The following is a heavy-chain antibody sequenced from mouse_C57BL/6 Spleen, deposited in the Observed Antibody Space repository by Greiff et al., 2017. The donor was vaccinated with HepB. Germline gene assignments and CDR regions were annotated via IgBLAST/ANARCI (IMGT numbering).Heavy chain of an antibody. CDR2: INPNNGGT. D-gene: IGHD1-1*01. Sequence: EVQLQQSGPELVKPGASVKISCKASGYTFTDYYMNWVKQSHGKSLEWIGDINPNNGGTSYNQKFKGKATLTVDKSSSTAYMELRSLTSEDSAVYYCARNGYYGSSHGGAMDYWGQGTSVTVSS. V-gene: IGHV1-26*01. CDR1: GYTFTDYY. J-gene: IGHJ4*01. CDR3: ARNGYYGSSHGGAMDY.